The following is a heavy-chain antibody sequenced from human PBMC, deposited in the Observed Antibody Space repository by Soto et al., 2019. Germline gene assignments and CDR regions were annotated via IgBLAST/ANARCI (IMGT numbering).Heavy chain of an antibody. D-gene: IGHD6-19*01. CDR1: GYSFTSYW. J-gene: IGHJ6*02. CDR2: IYPGDSDT. V-gene: IGHV5-51*01. CDR3: ARTLGYSSGWYSEYYYYNGMDV. Sequence: EVQLVQAGAEVKKPGESLKISCKGSGYSFTSYWIGGVRQMPGKGRGWMGIIYPGDSDTRYSPSFQGQVTIAADKSLSTAYLQWSSQKASDTAMYYCARTLGYSSGWYSEYYYYNGMDVWGQGTTVTVSS.